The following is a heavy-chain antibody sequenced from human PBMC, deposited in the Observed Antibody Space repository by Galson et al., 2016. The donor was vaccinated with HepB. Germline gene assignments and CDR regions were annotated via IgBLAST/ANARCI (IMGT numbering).Heavy chain of an antibody. Sequence: TLSLTCAVSGGSVSSDDYSWSWIRPPPGKGLEYIGYIYHSETTFYNPSLKSRVTISVDKSKTQFSLKLSSVTAADTAVYYCAKYGGYYDYSSAGGWFDPWGQGTLVTVSS. CDR1: GGSVSSDDYS. CDR2: IYHSETT. J-gene: IGHJ5*02. D-gene: IGHD1-26*01. CDR3: AKYGGYYDYSSAGGWFDP. V-gene: IGHV4-30-2*01.